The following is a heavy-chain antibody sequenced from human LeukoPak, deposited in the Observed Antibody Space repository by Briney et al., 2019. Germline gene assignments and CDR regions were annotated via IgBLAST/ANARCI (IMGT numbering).Heavy chain of an antibody. CDR3: VIPTGAFDI. J-gene: IGHJ3*02. V-gene: IGHV3-23*01. Sequence: GGSLRLSCAASGFTFSSYAMSWVRQAPGKGLEWISAISGSGGSTYYADSVKGRFTISRDNFKNTLYLQMNSLRAEDTAVYYCVIPTGAFDIWGQGTMVTVSS. D-gene: IGHD2-21*01. CDR1: GFTFSSYA. CDR2: ISGSGGST.